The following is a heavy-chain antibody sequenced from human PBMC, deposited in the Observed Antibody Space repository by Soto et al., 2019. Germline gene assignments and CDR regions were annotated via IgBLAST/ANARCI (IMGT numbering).Heavy chain of an antibody. CDR1: GGSISSSSYY. D-gene: IGHD2-15*01. J-gene: IGHJ6*03. CDR3: ASLRSYCSGGSCYRHSYYYYYMDV. CDR2: IYYSGST. Sequence: SETLSLTCTVSGGSISSSSYYWGWIRQPPGKGLEWIGSIYYSGSTYYNPSLKSRVTISADTSKNQFSLKLSSVTAADTAVYYCASLRSYCSGGSCYRHSYYYYYMDVWGKGTTVTVSS. V-gene: IGHV4-39*01.